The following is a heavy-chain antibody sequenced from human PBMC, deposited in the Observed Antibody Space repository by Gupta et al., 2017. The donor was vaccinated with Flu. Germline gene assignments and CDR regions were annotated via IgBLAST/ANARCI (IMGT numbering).Heavy chain of an antibody. Sequence: QVQLVESGGGVVQPGGALRISCATSGLTFTSYGMNWVRQAPGKGLEWVAVIWYDENYKYYADSLKGRFTISRDDSRDTVFLQMNSLRAEDTAVYYCAKSLYCSGGACYSPADHWGQGTLVTVSS. J-gene: IGHJ4*02. D-gene: IGHD2-15*01. CDR2: IWYDENYK. CDR3: AKSLYCSGGACYSPADH. V-gene: IGHV3-33*03. CDR1: GLTFTSYG.